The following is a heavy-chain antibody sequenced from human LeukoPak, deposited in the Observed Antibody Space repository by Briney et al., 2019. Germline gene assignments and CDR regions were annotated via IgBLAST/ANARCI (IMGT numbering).Heavy chain of an antibody. V-gene: IGHV1-3*01. J-gene: IGHJ6*02. CDR1: GYTSTSYA. Sequence: ASVKVSCKASGYTSTSYAMHWVRQAPGQRLEWMGWINAGNGNTKYSQKFQGRVTITRDTSASTAYMELSSLRSEDTAVYYCAISVGTIAVAGTYYYYGMDVWGQGTTVTVSS. CDR2: INAGNGNT. CDR3: AISVGTIAVAGTYYYYGMDV. D-gene: IGHD6-19*01.